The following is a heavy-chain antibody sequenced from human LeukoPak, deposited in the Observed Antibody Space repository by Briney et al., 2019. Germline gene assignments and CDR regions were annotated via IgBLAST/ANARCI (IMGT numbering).Heavy chain of an antibody. CDR1: GGSISSYY. CDR3: ARAELWEPFDY. V-gene: IGHV4-59*01. CDR2: IYYSGST. D-gene: IGHD1-26*01. Sequence: SETLSLTCTVSGGSISSYYWSWIRQPPGKGLEWIGYIYYSGSTNYNPSLKSRVAISVDTSKNQFSLKLSSVTAADTAVYYCARAELWEPFDYWGQGTLVTVSS. J-gene: IGHJ4*02.